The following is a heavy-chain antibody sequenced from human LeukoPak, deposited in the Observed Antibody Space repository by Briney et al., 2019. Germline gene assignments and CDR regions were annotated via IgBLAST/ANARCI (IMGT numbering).Heavy chain of an antibody. CDR1: GGSISSSNYY. D-gene: IGHD3-10*01. V-gene: IGHV4-39*01. CDR3: ARSGWFGEASML. Sequence: PSETLSLTCIVSGGSISSSNYYWGWIRQPPGKGLECIVSIYYSGSSYYNPSLKSRVTISVDTSKNQFSLKLSSVTAADTAVYYCARSGWFGEASMLWGQGTLVTVSS. CDR2: IYYSGSS. J-gene: IGHJ4*02.